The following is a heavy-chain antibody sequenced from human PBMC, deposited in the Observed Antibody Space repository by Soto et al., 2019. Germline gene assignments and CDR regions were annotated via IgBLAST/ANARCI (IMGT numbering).Heavy chain of an antibody. D-gene: IGHD3-3*01. CDR2: MSSSSSYI. J-gene: IGHJ5*02. V-gene: IGHV3-21*06. Sequence: EVQLVESGGGLVKPGGSLRLSCAASGFTFSSYSMNWVRQAPGKGLEWVSSMSSSSSYIYYADSVKGRFTISRDNAKNTLYLQMNSQRAEDTAGYYCARDRFLEWPVPGGDWFDPWGQGTLVTVSS. CDR3: ARDRFLEWPVPGGDWFDP. CDR1: GFTFSSYS.